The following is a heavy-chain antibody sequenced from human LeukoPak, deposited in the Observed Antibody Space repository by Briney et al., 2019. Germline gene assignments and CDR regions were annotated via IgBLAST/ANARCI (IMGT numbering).Heavy chain of an antibody. CDR1: GDSISSYY. D-gene: IGHD6-13*01. CDR3: ARGPSAAVKYLDF. Sequence: PSETLSLTCTVSGDSISSYYWSWLRQPPGKGLEWLGYIYYTGSSNCNPSLKSRVSISVDTSKNQFSLKLSSVTAADTAVYYCARGPSAAVKYLDFWGQGTLVTVSS. J-gene: IGHJ4*02. V-gene: IGHV4-59*01. CDR2: IYYTGSS.